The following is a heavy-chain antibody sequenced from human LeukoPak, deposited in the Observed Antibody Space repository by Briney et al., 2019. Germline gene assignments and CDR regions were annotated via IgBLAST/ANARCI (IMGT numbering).Heavy chain of an antibody. CDR1: GFSLSAYW. D-gene: IGHD3/OR15-3a*01. J-gene: IGHJ4*02. V-gene: IGHV3-7*03. Sequence: GGSLRLSCAASGFSLSAYWMTWVRQAPGKGLEWVANINRDGSQKNHVDSVKGRFTISRDNAENSLFLQMNTLRADDTAVYFCVKEVADHGFWTGHDFWGQGTLVTVSS. CDR2: INRDGSQK. CDR3: VKEVADHGFWTGHDF.